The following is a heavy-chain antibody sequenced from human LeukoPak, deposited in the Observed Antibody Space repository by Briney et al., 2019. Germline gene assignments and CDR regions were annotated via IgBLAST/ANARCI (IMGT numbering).Heavy chain of an antibody. CDR2: ISSSRSYI. CDR1: GFTFSSYS. D-gene: IGHD4-17*01. CDR3: AKNGPDYYYMDV. Sequence: GGSLRLSCAASGFTFSSYSMNWVRQAPGKGLEWVSFISSSRSYIYYADSVKGRFTTSRDNAKNSLYLQMNSLRAEDTAVYYCAKNGPDYYYMDVWGKGTTVTVSS. V-gene: IGHV3-21*01. J-gene: IGHJ6*03.